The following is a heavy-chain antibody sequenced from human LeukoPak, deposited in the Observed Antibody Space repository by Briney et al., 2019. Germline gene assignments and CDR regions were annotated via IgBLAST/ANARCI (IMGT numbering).Heavy chain of an antibody. V-gene: IGHV3-30*02. Sequence: GGSLRLSCAAAGFTLSSSGMHWVRQVPGEGLEWVAFIQFVGSTTAYAASGKGRFALSRDYSKNTVYLQMNSLRRDDTAVYYCAKEISRITIGGGSWFDPWGQGTLITVSS. J-gene: IGHJ5*02. CDR2: IQFVGSTT. CDR3: AKEISRITIGGGSWFDP. CDR1: GFTLSSSG. D-gene: IGHD2-15*01.